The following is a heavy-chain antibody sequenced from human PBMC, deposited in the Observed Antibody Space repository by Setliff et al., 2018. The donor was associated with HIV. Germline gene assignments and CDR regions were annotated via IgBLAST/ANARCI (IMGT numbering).Heavy chain of an antibody. J-gene: IGHJ4*02. D-gene: IGHD1-26*01. CDR2: ISSSSSYI. Sequence: KPGGSLRLSCAVSGFTFSSHWMVWVRQAPGKGLEWVSSISSSSSYIYYADSVKGRFTVSRDNAKSALYLQMNNLSVDDTAVYYCVRDSAASVWVGASVYYFDFWGQGSQVTVSS. CDR3: VRDSAASVWVGASVYYFDF. V-gene: IGHV3-21*01. CDR1: GFTFSSHW.